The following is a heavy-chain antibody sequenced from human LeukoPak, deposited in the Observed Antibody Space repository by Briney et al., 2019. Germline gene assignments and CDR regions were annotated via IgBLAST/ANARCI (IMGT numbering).Heavy chain of an antibody. CDR2: IWYDGSNK. J-gene: IGHJ4*02. CDR1: GFTFSSYG. D-gene: IGHD1-26*01. CDR3: GSRQSKWEYFDY. Sequence: PGGSLRLSCAASGFTFSSYGIHWVRQAPGKGLEWVAVIWYDGSNKYYADSVKGRFTISRDNSKNTLYLQMNSLRAEDTAVYYCGSRQSKWEYFDYWGQGTLVTVSS. V-gene: IGHV3-33*01.